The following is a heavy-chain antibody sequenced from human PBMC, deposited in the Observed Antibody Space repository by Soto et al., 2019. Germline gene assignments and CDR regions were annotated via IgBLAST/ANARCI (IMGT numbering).Heavy chain of an antibody. CDR1: GGSISSYY. V-gene: IGHV4-59*01. CDR3: ARVPNYYGSGRYYYYGMDV. CDR2: IYYSGST. Sequence: KPSETLSLTCTVSGGSISSYYWSWIRQPPGKGLEWIGYIYYSGSTNYNPSLKSRVTISVDTSKNQFSLKLSSVTAADTAVYYCARVPNYYGSGRYYYYGMDVWGQGTTVTVSS. D-gene: IGHD3-10*01. J-gene: IGHJ6*02.